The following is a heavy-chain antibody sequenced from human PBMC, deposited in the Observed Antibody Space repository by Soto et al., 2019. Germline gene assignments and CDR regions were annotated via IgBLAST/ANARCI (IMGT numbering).Heavy chain of an antibody. CDR2: IIPIFGTA. J-gene: IGHJ6*02. Sequence: GASVKVSCKASGGTFSRYSISWVRQAPGQGLEWMGGIIPIFGTANYAQKFQGRVTITADESTSTAYMELSSLRSEDTAVYYCARLGGYSDYYYYGMDVWGQGTRSPSP. V-gene: IGHV1-69*13. CDR1: GGTFSRYS. D-gene: IGHD3-22*01. CDR3: ARLGGYSDYYYYGMDV.